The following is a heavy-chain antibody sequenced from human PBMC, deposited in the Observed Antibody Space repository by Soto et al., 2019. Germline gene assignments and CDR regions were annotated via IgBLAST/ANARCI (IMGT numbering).Heavy chain of an antibody. V-gene: IGHV3-23*01. D-gene: IGHD3-22*01. J-gene: IGHJ6*02. CDR3: AKDPGSGYYDSSGYDYYYGMDV. CDR1: GFTFSSYA. CDR2: ISGSGGST. Sequence: LRLSFAASGFTFSSYAMSWVRQAPGRGLEWVSAISGSGGSTYYADSVKGRFTISRDNSKNTLYLQMNSLRAEDTAVYYCAKDPGSGYYDSSGYDYYYGMDVWGQGTTVTVSS.